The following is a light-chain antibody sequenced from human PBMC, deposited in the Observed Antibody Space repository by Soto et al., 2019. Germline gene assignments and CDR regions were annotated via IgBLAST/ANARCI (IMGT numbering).Light chain of an antibody. CDR1: QSVSSSF. Sequence: EMLLTQSPGSLSLSPGERATLSCRASQSVSSSFFAWYQQKPGQAPRLLIYGASSRATGIPDRFSGSGSGTDFTLTISRLEPEDFAVYYCQQYESSVTFGQGTKVEFK. CDR3: QQYESSVT. V-gene: IGKV3-20*01. J-gene: IGKJ1*01. CDR2: GAS.